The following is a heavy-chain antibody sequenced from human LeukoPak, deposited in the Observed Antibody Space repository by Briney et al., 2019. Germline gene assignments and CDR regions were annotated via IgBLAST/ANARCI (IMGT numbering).Heavy chain of an antibody. CDR1: GHTLTVHY. V-gene: IGHV1-2*02. D-gene: IGHD1-1*01. Sequence: ASVKVSCKVSGHTLTVHYIHWVRHGPGQGLEWLGWITLHSGDSHYAQKYQGRLTMTSDTSISTGYMELSRLQFDDTAVYYCAREGQLGLDNWGQGTLVTVSS. CDR3: AREGQLGLDN. J-gene: IGHJ1*01. CDR2: ITLHSGDS.